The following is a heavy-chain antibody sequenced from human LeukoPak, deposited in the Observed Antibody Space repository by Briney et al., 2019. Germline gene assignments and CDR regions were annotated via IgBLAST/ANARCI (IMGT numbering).Heavy chain of an antibody. CDR1: GFAFSSYA. CDR2: ISGSGGST. J-gene: IGHJ4*02. CDR3: AGLAAAGTSIGY. D-gene: IGHD6-13*01. Sequence: GGSLRLSCAASGFAFSSYAMSWVRQAPGKGLEWVSAISGSGGSTYYADSVKGRFTISRDNSKNTLYLQMNSLRAEDTAVYYCAGLAAAGTSIGYWGQGTLVTVSS. V-gene: IGHV3-23*01.